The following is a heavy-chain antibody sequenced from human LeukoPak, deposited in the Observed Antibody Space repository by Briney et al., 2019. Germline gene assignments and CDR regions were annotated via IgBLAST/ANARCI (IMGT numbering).Heavy chain of an antibody. CDR1: GGTFSSYA. V-gene: IGHV1-69*04. J-gene: IGHJ6*02. Sequence: SVKVSCKASGGTFSSYAISWVRQAPGQGLEWMGRIIPILGIANYAQKFQGRVTITADKSTSTAYMELSSLRSEDTAVYYCARGIVVVPALYYYYGMDVWGQGTTVTVSS. CDR2: IIPILGIA. D-gene: IGHD2-2*01. CDR3: ARGIVVVPALYYYYGMDV.